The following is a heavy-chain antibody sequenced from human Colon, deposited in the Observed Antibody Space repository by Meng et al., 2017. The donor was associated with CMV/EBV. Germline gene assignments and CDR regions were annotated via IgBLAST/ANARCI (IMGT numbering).Heavy chain of an antibody. J-gene: IGHJ4*02. D-gene: IGHD2-15*01. CDR3: ARDRWFTF. CDR2: IGRGSGA. V-gene: IGHV3-23*01. Sequence: EVRVLELWGGLVQPGGSMRLSCAASGFTFTSYDMSWVRQAPGKGLEWVSTIGRGSGANYADSVKGRFTMSRDNSKNTVYLEMNNLRAEDTAIYYCARDRWFTFWGQGVLVTVSS. CDR1: GFTFTSYD.